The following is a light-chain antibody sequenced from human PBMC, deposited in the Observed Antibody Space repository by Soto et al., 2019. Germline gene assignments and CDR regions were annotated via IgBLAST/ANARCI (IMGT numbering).Light chain of an antibody. CDR3: AAWDDSLNGVL. Sequence: QSVLTQPPSASGTPGQRVTISCSGGSSNIGSNIVDWYQQLPGTAPNLLIYSNNQRPSGVPDRFSGSNSGTSASLAISGFQSEDEADYYCAAWDDSLNGVLFGGGTKLTVL. CDR1: SSNIGSNI. V-gene: IGLV1-44*01. J-gene: IGLJ2*01. CDR2: SNN.